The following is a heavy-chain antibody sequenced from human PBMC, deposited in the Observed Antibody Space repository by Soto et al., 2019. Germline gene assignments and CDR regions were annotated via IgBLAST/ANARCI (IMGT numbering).Heavy chain of an antibody. V-gene: IGHV4-39*01. J-gene: IGHJ6*02. CDR1: GHSISSSSYY. CDR3: ARHDWSRFYGMDV. Sequence: SETLSLTCTVSGHSISSSSYYWGWFRQSPGKGLEWIGSLHSSGTTYYNPSLKSRVTTFVDTSRNQFSLRADSVTAADTAVYYCARHDWSRFYGMDVWGQGTTVT. CDR2: LHSSGTT. D-gene: IGHD2-2*01.